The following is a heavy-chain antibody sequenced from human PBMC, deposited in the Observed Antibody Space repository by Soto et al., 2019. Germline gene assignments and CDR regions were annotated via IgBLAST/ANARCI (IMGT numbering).Heavy chain of an antibody. CDR2: IIPVLTTT. V-gene: IGHV1-69*08. J-gene: IGHJ6*02. D-gene: IGHD2-21*02. CDR1: GDTFSSYT. Sequence: QVQLVQSGAEVKMPGSSVKVSCRASGDTFSSYTVNWLRQAPGRGLEWMGRIIPVLTTTDYAQKFRGRVTITADKCANTVYMELTSLSSDDTAVYYCARRRYCGYDCYHKHYYGMDVWGQGTTVTVAS. CDR3: ARRRYCGYDCYHKHYYGMDV.